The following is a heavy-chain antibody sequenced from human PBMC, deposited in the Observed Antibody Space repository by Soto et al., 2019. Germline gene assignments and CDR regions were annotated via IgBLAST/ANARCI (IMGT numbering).Heavy chain of an antibody. V-gene: IGHV1-8*01. CDR1: GYTFTSXD. CDR3: ARAKGDCSSTSCYAYYYYYMDV. J-gene: IGHJ6*03. CDR2: MNPNSGNT. D-gene: IGHD2-2*01. Sequence: ASVKVSCKASGYTFTSXDINWVRQATGQGLEWMGWMNPNSGNTGYAQKFQGRVTMTRNTSISTAYMELSSLRSEDTAVYYCARAKGDCSSTSCYAYYYYYMDVWGKGTTVTVSS.